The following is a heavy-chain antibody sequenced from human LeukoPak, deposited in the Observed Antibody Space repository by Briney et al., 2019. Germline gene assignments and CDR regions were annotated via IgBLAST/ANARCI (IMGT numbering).Heavy chain of an antibody. CDR1: GGSISSSSYY. CDR3: ARNPPFAYCGGDCYP. D-gene: IGHD2-21*02. Sequence: SETLSLTCTVSGGSISSSSYYWGWIRQPPGKGLEWIGGIYYSGSTYYNPSLKSRVTISVDTSKNQFSLKLSSVTAADTAVYYCARNPPFAYCGGDCYPWGQGTLATVSS. V-gene: IGHV4-39*01. J-gene: IGHJ4*02. CDR2: IYYSGST.